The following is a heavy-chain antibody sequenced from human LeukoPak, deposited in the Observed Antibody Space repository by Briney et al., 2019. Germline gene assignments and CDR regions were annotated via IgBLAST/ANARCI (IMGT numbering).Heavy chain of an antibody. CDR1: GGSISSYY. Sequence: SETLSLTCTVSGGSISSYYWSWIRQPPGKGLEWIGYIYYSGSTNYNPSLRSRVTISVDTSKNQFSLKLSSVTAADTAVYYCASSDSDPYYFDYWGQGTLVTVSS. D-gene: IGHD3/OR15-3a*01. J-gene: IGHJ4*02. V-gene: IGHV4-59*08. CDR2: IYYSGST. CDR3: ASSDSDPYYFDY.